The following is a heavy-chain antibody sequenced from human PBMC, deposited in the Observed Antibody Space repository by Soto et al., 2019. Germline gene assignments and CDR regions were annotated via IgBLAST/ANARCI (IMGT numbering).Heavy chain of an antibody. D-gene: IGHD1-26*01. Sequence: EVQLVESGGGLVKPGGSLRLSCAASGFTFSSYSMNWVRQAPGKGLEWVSSISSSSSYIYYADSVKGRFTISRDNAKNSLYLQMTSLRAEDTAVYYCARDLGANNWFDPWGQGTLVTVSS. V-gene: IGHV3-21*01. CDR1: GFTFSSYS. CDR2: ISSSSSYI. CDR3: ARDLGANNWFDP. J-gene: IGHJ5*02.